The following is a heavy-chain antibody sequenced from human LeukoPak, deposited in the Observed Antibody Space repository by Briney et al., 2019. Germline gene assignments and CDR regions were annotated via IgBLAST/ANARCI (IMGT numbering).Heavy chain of an antibody. J-gene: IGHJ4*02. D-gene: IGHD5-12*01. CDR2: INHSGST. CDR1: GGSFSGYY. CDR3: ARGQTLRRLDY. Sequence: SETLSLTCAVYGGSFSGYYWSWIRQPPGKGLEWIGEINHSGSTNYNPSLKSRVTISVDTSKNQFSLKLSSVTAADTAVYYCARGQTLRRLDYWGQGTLVTVSS. V-gene: IGHV4-34*01.